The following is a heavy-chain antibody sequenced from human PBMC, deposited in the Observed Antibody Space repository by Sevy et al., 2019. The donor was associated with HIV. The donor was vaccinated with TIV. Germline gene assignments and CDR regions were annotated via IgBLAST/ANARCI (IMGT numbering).Heavy chain of an antibody. Sequence: GGSQRLSCAASGFTFSNAWMSWVRQAPGKGLEWVGRIKSKTDGGTTDYAAPVKGRFTISRKDSKNTLYLQMNSLKTVETAVYYCTTDVSSGYYYGYYYYGMDVWGQGTTVTVSS. CDR3: TTDVSSGYYYGYYYYGMDV. V-gene: IGHV3-15*01. CDR2: IKSKTDGGTT. CDR1: GFTFSNAW. J-gene: IGHJ6*02. D-gene: IGHD3-22*01.